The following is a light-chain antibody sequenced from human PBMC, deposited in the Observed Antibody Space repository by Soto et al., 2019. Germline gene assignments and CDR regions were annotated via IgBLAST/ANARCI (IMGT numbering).Light chain of an antibody. V-gene: IGLV2-11*01. CDR2: DVT. CDR1: SSDVGGYDY. Sequence: QSVLTQPPSVSGSPGQSVTISCTGTSSDVGGYDYVSWYQQRPGKAPKLLIYDVTKRPSGVPDRFSGSKSGNTASLTISGLQAEDEADFYCCSYGGGFPYVFGTGTKVTVL. CDR3: CSYGGGFPYV. J-gene: IGLJ1*01.